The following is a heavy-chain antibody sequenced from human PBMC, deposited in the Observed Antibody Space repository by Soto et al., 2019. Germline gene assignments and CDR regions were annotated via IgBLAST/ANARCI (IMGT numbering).Heavy chain of an antibody. D-gene: IGHD3-22*01. Sequence: SLRLSCAASGFTFSNAWINWVRQAPGKGLEWVGRIKSKTDGGTTDYAEPVKGRFAISRDDSNNMVYLQMNSLKIEDTAVYYCTTDSYSTIIIVRFDYWGHGTLVTVSS. CDR1: GFTFSNAW. CDR2: IKSKTDGGTT. CDR3: TTDSYSTIIIVRFDY. J-gene: IGHJ4*01. V-gene: IGHV3-15*07.